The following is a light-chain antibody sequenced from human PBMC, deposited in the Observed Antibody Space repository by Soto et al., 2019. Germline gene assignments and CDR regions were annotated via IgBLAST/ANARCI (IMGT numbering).Light chain of an antibody. J-gene: IGKJ2*01. V-gene: IGKV1-39*01. Sequence: DIQMTQSPSSLSASVGDRVTITCRASQNIDNYLNWYQHKPGEAPNLLIYAASSLRRGVPSRFSGSGSGTDFTLTITSLQFEDFATYYCQQSYNSPPYTFGQGTKLE. CDR2: AAS. CDR3: QQSYNSPPYT. CDR1: QNIDNY.